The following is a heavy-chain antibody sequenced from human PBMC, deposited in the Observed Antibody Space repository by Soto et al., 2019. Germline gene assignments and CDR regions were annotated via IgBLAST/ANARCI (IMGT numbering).Heavy chain of an antibody. D-gene: IGHD1-1*01. CDR1: GYTFTSYG. Sequence: GDSVKVSCKASGYTFTSYGISWVRQAPGQGLEWMGWISAYNGNTNYAQKLQGRVTMTTDTSTSTAYMELRSLRSDDTAVYCCARNNWNDLSNWFDPWGQGTQVTVSS. CDR2: ISAYNGNT. CDR3: ARNNWNDLSNWFDP. V-gene: IGHV1-18*01. J-gene: IGHJ5*02.